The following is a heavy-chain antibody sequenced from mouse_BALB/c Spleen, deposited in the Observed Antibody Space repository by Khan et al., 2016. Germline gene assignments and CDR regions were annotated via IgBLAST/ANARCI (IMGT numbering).Heavy chain of an antibody. CDR1: GYIFTSYW. CDR3: TRSCGSSYDY. J-gene: IGHJ2*02. D-gene: IGHD1-1*01. CDR2: IYPPDSYP. Sequence: QVQLKQSGAELVKPGASVKLSCKASGYIFTSYWLNWVKQRPGQGLEWIGNIYPPDSYPNYNQKFKDKAALTVDRSSSTAYMQLSSPTSEDSAVYYCTRSCGSSYDYWGQGTSLTVSS. V-gene: IGHV1-69*02.